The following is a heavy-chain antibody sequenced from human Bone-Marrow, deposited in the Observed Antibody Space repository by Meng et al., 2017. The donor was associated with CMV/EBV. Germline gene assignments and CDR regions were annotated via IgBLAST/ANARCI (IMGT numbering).Heavy chain of an antibody. J-gene: IGHJ5*01. CDR1: GFNFSTYT. D-gene: IGHD2-2*01. V-gene: IGHV3-21*04. CDR3: AKAAVFEKIVVVPTAIDS. CDR2: ISATGRSI. Sequence: GGSLRLSCAASGFNFSTYTLNWVRQAPGKGLEWVSSISATGRSIYYADSVKGRFTISRDNAKNSLFLQMNSLGAEDTAMYYCAKAAVFEKIVVVPTAIDSWGRGTLVTVSS.